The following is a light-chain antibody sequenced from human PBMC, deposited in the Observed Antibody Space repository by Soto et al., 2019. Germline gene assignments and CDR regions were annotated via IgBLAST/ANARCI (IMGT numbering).Light chain of an antibody. V-gene: IGKV3-15*01. Sequence: EIVMTQSPSTLSVSPVERATLSFIASQSVSSKLAWYQQKPGQAPRLLIYGASTRATGIPARFSGSGSGTEFTLTISSLQSEDFAVYYCQEYNNWHPVTFGGGTKVDI. CDR2: GAS. CDR3: QEYNNWHPVT. CDR1: QSVSSK. J-gene: IGKJ4*01.